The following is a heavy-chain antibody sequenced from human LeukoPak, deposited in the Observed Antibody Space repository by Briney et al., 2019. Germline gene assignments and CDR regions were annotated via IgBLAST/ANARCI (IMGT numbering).Heavy chain of an antibody. D-gene: IGHD5-18*01. Sequence: GGSLRLSCAASGFTFSSYAMSWVRQAPGKGLEWVSAISGSGGSTYYADSVKGRFTISGDNSKNTLYLQMNSLRAEDTAVYYCAKESPGGYSSMYYFDYWGQGTLVTVSS. CDR2: ISGSGGST. V-gene: IGHV3-23*01. J-gene: IGHJ4*02. CDR3: AKESPGGYSSMYYFDY. CDR1: GFTFSSYA.